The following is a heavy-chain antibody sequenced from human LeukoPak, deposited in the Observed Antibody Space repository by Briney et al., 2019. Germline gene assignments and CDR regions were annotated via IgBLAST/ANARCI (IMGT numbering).Heavy chain of an antibody. CDR2: ISSSGSTI. J-gene: IGHJ4*02. CDR3: ARVGPLEKYHRTYYFDY. V-gene: IGHV3-11*01. Sequence: GGSLRLSCAASGFTFSDYYMSWIRQAPGKGLEWVSYISSSGSTIYYADSVKGRFTISRDNAKNSLYLQMNSLRSDDTAVYYCARVGPLEKYHRTYYFDYWGQGTLVTVSS. CDR1: GFTFSDYY. D-gene: IGHD1-7*01.